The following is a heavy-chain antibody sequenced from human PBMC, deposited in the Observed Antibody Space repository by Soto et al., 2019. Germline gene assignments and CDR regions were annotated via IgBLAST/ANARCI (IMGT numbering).Heavy chain of an antibody. CDR3: AAGLRDQLRIYYYYYGMDV. CDR1: GFTFTSSA. Sequence: GASVKVSCKASGFTFTSSAVQWVRQARGQRLEWIGWIVVGSGNTNYAQKFQERVTITRDMSTSTAYMELSSLRSEDTAVYYCAAGLRDQLRIYYYYYGMDVWGQGTTVTVSS. D-gene: IGHD2-2*01. J-gene: IGHJ6*02. V-gene: IGHV1-58*01. CDR2: IVVGSGNT.